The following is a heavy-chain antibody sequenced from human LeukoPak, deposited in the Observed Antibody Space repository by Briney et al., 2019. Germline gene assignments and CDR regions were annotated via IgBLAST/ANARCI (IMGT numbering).Heavy chain of an antibody. CDR2: IYHSGST. J-gene: IGHJ4*02. Sequence: SETLSLTCTVSGGSISSGGYYWSWIRQHPGKGPEWIGSIYHSGSTYYNPSLKSRVTISVDTSKNQFSLKLSSVTAADTAVYYCARGKYYGSGSLLDYWGQGTLVTVSS. CDR3: ARGKYYGSGSLLDY. D-gene: IGHD3-10*01. CDR1: GGSISSGGYY. V-gene: IGHV4-39*07.